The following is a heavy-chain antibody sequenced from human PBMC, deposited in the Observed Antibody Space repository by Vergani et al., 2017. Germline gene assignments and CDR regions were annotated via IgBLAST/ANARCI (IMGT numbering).Heavy chain of an antibody. D-gene: IGHD3-22*01. CDR3: ARXSLYYYDSSGYYPYGMDV. Sequence: EVQLVQSGAEVKKPGESLRISCKGSGYSFTSYWISWVRQMPGKGLEWMGRIDPSDSYTNYSPSFQGHVTISADKSISTAYRQWSSLKASDTAMYYCARXSLYYYDSSGYYPYGMDVWGQGTTVTVSS. CDR2: IDPSDSYT. CDR1: GYSFTSYW. J-gene: IGHJ6*02. V-gene: IGHV5-10-1*03.